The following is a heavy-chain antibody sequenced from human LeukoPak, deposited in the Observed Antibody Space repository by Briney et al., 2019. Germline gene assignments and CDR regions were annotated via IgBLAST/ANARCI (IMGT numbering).Heavy chain of an antibody. CDR1: GFTFSDSY. J-gene: IGHJ5*02. Sequence: GGSLRLSCAASGFTFSDSYMSWIRQGAGKGLEWVSYISSTSSHTNYADSVKGRFTISRDNAKKSLYLQMNSLRAEDTAVYYCARGSARWFDPWGQGTLVTVSS. CDR3: ARGSARWFDP. CDR2: ISSTSSHT. V-gene: IGHV3-11*05.